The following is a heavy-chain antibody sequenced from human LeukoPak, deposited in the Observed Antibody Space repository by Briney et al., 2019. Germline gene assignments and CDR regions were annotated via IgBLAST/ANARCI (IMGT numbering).Heavy chain of an antibody. CDR2: ISGSGGST. D-gene: IGHD3-22*01. CDR3: AKSRIPMIVVALGY. V-gene: IGHV3-23*01. J-gene: IGHJ4*02. CDR1: GFTFSSYG. Sequence: GGSLRLSCAATGFTFSSYGMSWVRQAPGKGLEWVSAISGSGGSTYYADSVKGRFTISRDNSKNTLYLQMNSLRAEDTAVYYCAKSRIPMIVVALGYWGQGTLVTVSS.